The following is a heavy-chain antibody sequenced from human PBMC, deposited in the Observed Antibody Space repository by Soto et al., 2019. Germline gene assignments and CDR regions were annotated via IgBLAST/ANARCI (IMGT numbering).Heavy chain of an antibody. CDR3: ARALEQLDWYGMDV. V-gene: IGHV4-34*01. D-gene: IGHD6-6*01. J-gene: IGHJ6*04. CDR2: INHSGST. CDR1: GGSFSGYY. Sequence: QVQLQRWGAGLLKPSETLSLTCAVYGGSFSGYYWTWIRQPPGKGLEWIGEINHSGSTNYNPSLKSRVTISVDTSKNQFSLKLSSVTAADTAVYYCARALEQLDWYGMDVWGKGTTVTVSS.